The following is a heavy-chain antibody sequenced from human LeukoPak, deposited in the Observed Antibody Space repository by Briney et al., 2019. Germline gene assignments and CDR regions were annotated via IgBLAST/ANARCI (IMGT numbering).Heavy chain of an antibody. CDR1: EFTFSSYG. CDR2: ICYEGSNK. V-gene: IGHV3-33*01. D-gene: IGHD2-2*01. J-gene: IGHJ5*02. CDR3: ARDGLGYCSSTSCYWSWFDP. Sequence: GGSLRLSCAASEFTFSSYGIHWVRQAPAKGLDGGEVICYEGSNKYYADSVKGRFTISRDNSKNTLYLQMNSLRAEDTAVYYCARDGLGYCSSTSCYWSWFDPWGQGTLVTVSS.